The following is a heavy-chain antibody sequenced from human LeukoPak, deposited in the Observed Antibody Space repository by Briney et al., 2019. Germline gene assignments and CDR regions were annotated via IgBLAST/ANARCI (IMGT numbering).Heavy chain of an antibody. J-gene: IGHJ4*02. Sequence: PGGSLRLSCAVSGFTFSSYAMSWVRQAPGKGLEWVANVKQDGSERCYGDSVKGRFTISRDNAKNSLYLQMSSLRAEDTAIYYCARDVPLMGASKTRYFDYWGQGTLVTVSS. CDR2: VKQDGSER. D-gene: IGHD1-26*01. CDR1: GFTFSSYA. V-gene: IGHV3-7*01. CDR3: ARDVPLMGASKTRYFDY.